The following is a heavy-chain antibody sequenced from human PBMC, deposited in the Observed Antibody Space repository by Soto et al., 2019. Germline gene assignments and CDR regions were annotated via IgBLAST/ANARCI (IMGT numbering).Heavy chain of an antibody. D-gene: IGHD2-2*01. CDR2: INSDGSST. J-gene: IGHJ6*02. Sequence: EVQLVESGGGLVQPGGSLRLSCAASGFTFSSYWMHWVCQAPGKGLVWVSRINSDGSSTSYADSVKGRFTISRDNAKNTLYLQMNSLRAEDTAVYYCARAKREYQLLSYYYYGMDVWGQGTTVTVSS. CDR1: GFTFSSYW. CDR3: ARAKREYQLLSYYYYGMDV. V-gene: IGHV3-74*01.